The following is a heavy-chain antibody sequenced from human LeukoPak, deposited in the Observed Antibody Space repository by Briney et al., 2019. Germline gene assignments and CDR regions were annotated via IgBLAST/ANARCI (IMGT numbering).Heavy chain of an antibody. D-gene: IGHD5-24*01. CDR1: GFTFSSYG. CDR2: IRSKAYGGTT. J-gene: IGHJ4*02. CDR3: TRVWLQWGLARVPDY. Sequence: PGGSLRLSCAASGFTFSSYGMHWVRQAPGKGLEWVGFIRSKAYGGTTEYAASVKGRFTISRDDSKSIAYLQMNSLKTEDTAVYYCTRVWLQWGLARVPDYWGQGTLVTVSS. V-gene: IGHV3-49*04.